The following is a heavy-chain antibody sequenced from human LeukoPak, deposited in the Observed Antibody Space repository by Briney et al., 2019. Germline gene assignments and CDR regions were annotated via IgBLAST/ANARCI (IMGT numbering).Heavy chain of an antibody. V-gene: IGHV3-21*01. D-gene: IGHD2-21*02. CDR1: GFTFSSYS. Sequence: GGSLRLSCAASGFTFSSYSMNWVRQAPGKGLEWVSSISSSSSYIYYADSVKGRFTISRDNAKNSLYLQMNSLRAEDTAVYYCARVQVVVTALDAFDIWGQGTMVTVSS. CDR3: ARVQVVVTALDAFDI. CDR2: ISSSSSYI. J-gene: IGHJ3*02.